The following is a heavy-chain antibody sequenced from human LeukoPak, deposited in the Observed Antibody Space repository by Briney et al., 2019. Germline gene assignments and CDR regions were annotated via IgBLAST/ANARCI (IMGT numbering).Heavy chain of an antibody. CDR2: ISNRGSNT. D-gene: IGHD2-15*01. CDR1: GFTFSSYA. CDR3: ARSGASCYLGCGFDY. Sequence: GGSLRLSCAASGFTFSSYAVSWVRQAPGKGLEWVSYISNRGSNTYYADAVKGRFTVVGDNAKNFLHVQMNSLIAEDAAVYYCARSGASCYLGCGFDYCGQGTLVTVSP. V-gene: IGHV3-48*04. J-gene: IGHJ4*02.